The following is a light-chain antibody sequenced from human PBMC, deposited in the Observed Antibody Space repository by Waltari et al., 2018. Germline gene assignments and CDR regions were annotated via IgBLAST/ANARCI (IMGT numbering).Light chain of an antibody. Sequence: DIQMTQSPSSLSASVGDTVTITCRASQSISSWLAWYRQKPGKAPKLLIYKASSLQSGVPSRFSGSGSGTDFTLTISSLQPEDFATYYCLQYSSSPYSFGQGTKVEIK. V-gene: IGKV1-12*01. CDR2: KAS. CDR3: LQYSSSPYS. CDR1: QSISSW. J-gene: IGKJ2*03.